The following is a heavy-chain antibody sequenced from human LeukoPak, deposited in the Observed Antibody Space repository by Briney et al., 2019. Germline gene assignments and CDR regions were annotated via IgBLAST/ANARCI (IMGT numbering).Heavy chain of an antibody. CDR3: ARGVGYSTGWYYFDY. J-gene: IGHJ4*02. V-gene: IGHV3-64*01. D-gene: IGHD6-19*01. Sequence: PGGSLRLSCAASGFTFSSYTIHWVRQAPGKGLEYVSAISSNGGSTYYANSVKGRFTISRDNSKNTLYLQMGSLRAEDMAVYYCARGVGYSTGWYYFDYWGQGTLVTVSS. CDR2: ISSNGGST. CDR1: GFTFSSYT.